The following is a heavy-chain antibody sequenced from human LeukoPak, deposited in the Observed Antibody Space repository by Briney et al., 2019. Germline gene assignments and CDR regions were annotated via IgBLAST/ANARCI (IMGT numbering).Heavy chain of an antibody. J-gene: IGHJ4*02. D-gene: IGHD5-18*01. CDR2: ISSSITNT. Sequence: SGGSLRLSCAASGFTFSSYSMTWVRQAPGKGLEWVSSISSSITNTNYADSAKGRFTISIDNAKNSLYLQMNSLRAEDTAVYYCAREVDRATVFVYWGQGTLVTVFS. V-gene: IGHV3-21*01. CDR1: GFTFSSYS. CDR3: AREVDRATVFVY.